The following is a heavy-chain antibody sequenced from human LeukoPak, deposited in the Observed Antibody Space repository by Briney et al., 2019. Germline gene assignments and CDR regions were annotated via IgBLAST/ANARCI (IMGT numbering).Heavy chain of an antibody. CDR3: ARDGQRRALDY. CDR1: GGSISSGGYY. J-gene: IGHJ4*02. CDR2: IYYSGST. V-gene: IGHV4-31*03. Sequence: SQTLSLTCTVSGGSISSGGYYWSWIRQHPGKGLEWIGYIYYSGSTYYNPSLKSRVTISVDTSKNQFSLKLSSVTAADTAVCYCARDGQRRALDYWGQGTLVTVSS. D-gene: IGHD1-1*01.